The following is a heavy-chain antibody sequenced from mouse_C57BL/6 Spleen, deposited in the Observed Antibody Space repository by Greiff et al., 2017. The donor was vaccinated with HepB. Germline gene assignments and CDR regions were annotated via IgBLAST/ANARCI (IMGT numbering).Heavy chain of an antibody. V-gene: IGHV1-18*01. J-gene: IGHJ4*01. CDR3: ARTPEFITTVVAPSMDY. D-gene: IGHD1-1*01. CDR1: GYTFTDYN. Sequence: VQLQQSGPELVKPGASVKIPCKASGYTFTDYNMDWVKQSHGKSLEWIGDINPNNGGTIYNQKFKGKATLTVDKSSSTAYMELRSLTSEDTAVYYCARTPEFITTVVAPSMDYWGQGTSVTVSS. CDR2: INPNNGGT.